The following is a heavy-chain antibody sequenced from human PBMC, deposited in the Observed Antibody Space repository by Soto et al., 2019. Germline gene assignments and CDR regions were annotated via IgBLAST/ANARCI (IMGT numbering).Heavy chain of an antibody. J-gene: IGHJ5*02. Sequence: SETLSLTCAVSGGSISSRGYSWSWIRQHPGKGLEWIGYIYYSGSTYYNPSLKSRVTISVDTSKNQFSLKLSSVTAADTAVYYCARVFSDSSSFFDPWGQGTLVTVSS. V-gene: IGHV4-31*11. D-gene: IGHD6-13*01. CDR2: IYYSGST. CDR1: GGSISSRGYS. CDR3: ARVFSDSSSFFDP.